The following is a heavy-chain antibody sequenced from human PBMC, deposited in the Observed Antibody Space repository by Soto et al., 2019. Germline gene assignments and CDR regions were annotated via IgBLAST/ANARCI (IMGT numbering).Heavy chain of an antibody. CDR2: ISSGGST. CDR3: ATSGSKPRFDS. V-gene: IGHV3-66*01. Sequence: EVQLVESGGGLVQPGGSLRLSCAASGFTVSSNYMNWVRQAPGKGLEWVSLISSGGSTYYADSVKGRFTISRDTSKNTLHLQMNSLRAEDTAVYYCATSGSKPRFDSWGQGNLVTVSS. CDR1: GFTVSSNY. J-gene: IGHJ4*02. D-gene: IGHD1-26*01.